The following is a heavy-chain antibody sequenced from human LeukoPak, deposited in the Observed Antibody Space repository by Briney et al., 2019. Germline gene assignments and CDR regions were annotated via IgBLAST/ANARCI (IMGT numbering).Heavy chain of an antibody. V-gene: IGHV4-31*03. Sequence: SETLSLTCTVSGGSISSGGYYWSWIRQHPGKGLEWIGYIYYSGSTYYNPSLKSRVTISVDTSKNQFSRKLSSVTAADTAVYYCAREINLVHTPQQQPYWYYYYGMDVWGQGTVVTVSS. D-gene: IGHD6-13*01. CDR1: GGSISSGGYY. CDR3: AREINLVHTPQQQPYWYYYYGMDV. J-gene: IGHJ6*02. CDR2: IYYSGST.